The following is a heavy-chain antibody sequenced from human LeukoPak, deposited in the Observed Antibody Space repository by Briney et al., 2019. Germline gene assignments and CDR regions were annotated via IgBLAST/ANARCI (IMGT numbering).Heavy chain of an antibody. CDR1: GGSISSGGYY. D-gene: IGHD3-3*01. V-gene: IGHV4-30-2*01. CDR2: IYHSGST. J-gene: IGHJ4*02. Sequence: TLSLTCTVSGGSISSGGYYWSWIRQPPGKGLEWIGYIYHSGSTYYNPSLKSRVTISVDRSKNQFSLKLSSVTAADTAVYYCARGTITIFGVAPTDYWGQGTLVTVSS. CDR3: ARGTITIFGVAPTDY.